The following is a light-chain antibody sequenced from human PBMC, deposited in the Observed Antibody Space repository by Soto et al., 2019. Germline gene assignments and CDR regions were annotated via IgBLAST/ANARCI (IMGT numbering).Light chain of an antibody. CDR3: SSYTSSSTPYV. CDR1: SSNIGAEYD. J-gene: IGLJ1*01. Sequence: QSVLTQPPSVSGAPGQRVAISCTGSSSNIGAEYDVHWYQQLPGTAPKRLIYGDNNRPSGVPDRFSGSKSGTSASLAITGLQAEDEADYYCSSYTSSSTPYVFGTGTKVTV. V-gene: IGLV1-40*01. CDR2: GDN.